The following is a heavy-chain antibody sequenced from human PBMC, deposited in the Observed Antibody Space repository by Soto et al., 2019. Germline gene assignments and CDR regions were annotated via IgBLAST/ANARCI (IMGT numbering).Heavy chain of an antibody. CDR3: ARIAVSGPTSSCPY. CDR2: VYYSGST. J-gene: IGHJ4*02. D-gene: IGHD6-13*01. Sequence: PSETLSLTCTISGGSISNSSYYWGWIRQPPGKGLEWIGSVYYSGSTYYNPSLKSRATISVDTSKTQFSLKLRSVTAADTAVYYCARIAVSGPTSSCPYWGQGTLVTVS. CDR1: GGSISNSSYY. V-gene: IGHV4-39*01.